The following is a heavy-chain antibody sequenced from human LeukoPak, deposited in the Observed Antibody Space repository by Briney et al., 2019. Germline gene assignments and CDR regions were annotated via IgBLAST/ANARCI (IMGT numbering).Heavy chain of an antibody. Sequence: GGSLRLSCAASGFTFSTYGMHWVRQAPGKGLEWVAFIRYDGSNKYYADSVKGRFTISRDNSKNTLFLQMNSLRAEDTAVYYCAILSVPGDYFDYWGQGTLVTVSS. V-gene: IGHV3-30*02. CDR3: AILSVPGDYFDY. CDR2: IRYDGSNK. D-gene: IGHD3-10*02. CDR1: GFTFSTYG. J-gene: IGHJ4*02.